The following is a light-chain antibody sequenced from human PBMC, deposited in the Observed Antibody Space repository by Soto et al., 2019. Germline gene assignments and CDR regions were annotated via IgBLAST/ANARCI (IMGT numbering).Light chain of an antibody. CDR2: HAS. Sequence: DTHFPQAPSTLPACVGESVTQTWLASQSIDRWLAWYQQRPGKAPKILIYHASSLETGVPSRFSGSGSGTEFTLTISSLQPDDFATYYCQHYNSYSEAFGQGTKVDIK. CDR3: QHYNSYSEA. CDR1: QSIDRW. V-gene: IGKV1-5*01. J-gene: IGKJ1*01.